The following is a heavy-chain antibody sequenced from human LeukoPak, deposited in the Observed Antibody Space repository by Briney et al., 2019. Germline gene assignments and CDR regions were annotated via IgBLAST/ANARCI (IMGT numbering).Heavy chain of an antibody. Sequence: GGSLRLSCAASAFSLSAYNMNWVRQAPGKGLRWASSISYTGTYIYYADSVKGRFTISRDNAQNSLYLQMNSLRAEDTAIYYCVRDRGTYRPIDYWGQGTLVTVSS. CDR3: VRDRGTYRPIDY. CDR2: ISYTGTYI. CDR1: AFSLSAYN. V-gene: IGHV3-21*04. J-gene: IGHJ4*02. D-gene: IGHD1-26*01.